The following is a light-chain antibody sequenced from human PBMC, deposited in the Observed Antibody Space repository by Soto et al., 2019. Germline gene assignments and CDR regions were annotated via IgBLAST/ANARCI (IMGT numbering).Light chain of an antibody. J-gene: IGKJ1*01. Sequence: EIVLTQSPGTLSLSPGERATLSCRASQSVSNNYLAWYQQKPGQAPRLLIYGASSRATGIPDRFSGSGSGTDFTLTISRLEPEDFAVYYCQQYGSSPRTFGQGTKVDFK. V-gene: IGKV3-20*01. CDR2: GAS. CDR1: QSVSNNY. CDR3: QQYGSSPRT.